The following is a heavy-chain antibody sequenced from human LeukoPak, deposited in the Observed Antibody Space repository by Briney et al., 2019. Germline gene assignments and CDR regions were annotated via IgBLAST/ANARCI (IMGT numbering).Heavy chain of an antibody. D-gene: IGHD3-3*01. CDR1: GGTFRPYA. V-gene: IGHV1-69*13. CDR3: AREKTYDFWSGHLPAGLGGDYYYMDV. CDR2: IIPLFSST. Sequence: GASVKVSCKASGGTFRPYAISWVRQAPGQGLEWMGGIIPLFSSTKYAQKFQGRLIFTADESMTTVYMELSSLTSEDTAVYYCAREKTYDFWSGHLPAGLGGDYYYMDVWGKGTTVTVSS. J-gene: IGHJ6*03.